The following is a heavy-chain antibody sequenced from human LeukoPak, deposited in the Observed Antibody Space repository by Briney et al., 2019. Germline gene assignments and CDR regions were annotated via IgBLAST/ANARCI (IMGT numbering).Heavy chain of an antibody. V-gene: IGHV1-2*02. CDR2: INPNSGGT. CDR3: ARDGGDGYIAY. Sequence: ASVKVSCKASGYTFTSYDINWARQATGQGLEWMGWINPNSGGTNYAQKFQGRVTMTRDTSISTAYMELSRLRSDDTAVYYCARDGGDGYIAYWGQGTLVTVSS. D-gene: IGHD3-10*01. CDR1: GYTFTSYD. J-gene: IGHJ4*02.